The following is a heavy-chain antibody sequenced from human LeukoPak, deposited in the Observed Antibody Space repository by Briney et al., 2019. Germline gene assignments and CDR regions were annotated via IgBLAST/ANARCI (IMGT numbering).Heavy chain of an antibody. CDR2: IYYSGST. CDR3: ARHNNYFYYYMDV. Sequence: PSETLSLTCTVSGGAISSSSYYWGWIRQPPGKGLEWIGSIYYSGSTYYNPSLKSRVTISVDTSKNQFSLKLSSVTAADMAVYYCARHNNYFYYYMDVWGKGTTVTVS. CDR1: GGAISSSSYY. V-gene: IGHV4-39*01. J-gene: IGHJ6*03.